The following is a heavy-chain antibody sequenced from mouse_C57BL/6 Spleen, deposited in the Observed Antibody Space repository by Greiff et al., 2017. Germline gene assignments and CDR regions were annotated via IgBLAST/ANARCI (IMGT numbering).Heavy chain of an antibody. CDR2: INPSTGGT. CDR3: ASTVVAPGCDV. J-gene: IGHJ1*03. V-gene: IGHV1-42*01. D-gene: IGHD1-1*01. Sequence: VQLQQSGPELVKPGASVKISCKASGYSFTGYYMNWVKQSPDTSLEWIGEINPSTGGTTYNQKFKAKATLTVDKSSSTAYMQLKSLTSEDSAVYYCASTVVAPGCDVWGTGTTVTVS. CDR1: GYSFTGYY.